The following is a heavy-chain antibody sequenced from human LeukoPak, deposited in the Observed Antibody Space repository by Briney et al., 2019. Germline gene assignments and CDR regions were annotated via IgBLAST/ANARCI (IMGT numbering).Heavy chain of an antibody. J-gene: IGHJ4*02. Sequence: GGSLRLSCVASGFTFSSGDWMTWVRQAPGKGLEWVANIKQDGSEKYYVDSVKGRFTISRDNAKNSLYLQMNSLRAEDTAVYYCVGHSDYWGQGTLVTVSS. V-gene: IGHV3-7*01. CDR3: VGHSDY. D-gene: IGHD3-16*01. CDR1: GFTFSSGDW. CDR2: IKQDGSEK.